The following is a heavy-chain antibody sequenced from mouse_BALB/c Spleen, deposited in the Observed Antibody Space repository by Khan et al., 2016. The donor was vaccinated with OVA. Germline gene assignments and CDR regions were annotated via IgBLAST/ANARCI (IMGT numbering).Heavy chain of an antibody. Sequence: LQQPGSELVRPGDSVKLSCKASGYIFTSYWMHWVKQRPGQGLEWIGNIYPGSGSPTYADKFKSRATLTVDTSSSTAYMQLSSLTSEDSAVSYCKRLTSFAMDSGGKGTSVT. CDR1: GYIFTSYW. J-gene: IGHJ4*01. CDR3: KRLTSFAMDS. CDR2: IYPGSGSP. V-gene: IGHV1S22*01. D-gene: IGHD2-13*01.